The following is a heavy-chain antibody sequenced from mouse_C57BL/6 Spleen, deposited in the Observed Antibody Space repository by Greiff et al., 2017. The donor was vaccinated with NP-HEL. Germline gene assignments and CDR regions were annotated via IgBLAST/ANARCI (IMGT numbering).Heavy chain of an antibody. Sequence: VQLQQSGAELVKPGASVKISCKASGYAFSSYWMNWVKQRPGKGLEWIGQIYPGDGDTNYNGKFKGKATLTADKSSSTAYMQLSSLTSEDSAVYFCARTYYSNGYWYFDVWGTGTTVTVSS. D-gene: IGHD2-5*01. CDR1: GYAFSSYW. CDR2: IYPGDGDT. V-gene: IGHV1-80*01. CDR3: ARTYYSNGYWYFDV. J-gene: IGHJ1*03.